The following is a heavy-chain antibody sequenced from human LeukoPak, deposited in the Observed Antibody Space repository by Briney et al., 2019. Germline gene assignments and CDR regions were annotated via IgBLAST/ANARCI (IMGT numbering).Heavy chain of an antibody. CDR2: IRYDGSNK. J-gene: IGHJ4*02. Sequence: PGGSLRLSCAASGFTFSSYGMHWVRQAPGKGLEWVAFIRYDGSNKYYADSVKGRFTISRDNSKNTLYLQMNSLRAEDTAVYYCASLEDIVVVPDNESDYWGQGTLVTVSS. V-gene: IGHV3-30*02. D-gene: IGHD2-2*01. CDR3: ASLEDIVVVPDNESDY. CDR1: GFTFSSYG.